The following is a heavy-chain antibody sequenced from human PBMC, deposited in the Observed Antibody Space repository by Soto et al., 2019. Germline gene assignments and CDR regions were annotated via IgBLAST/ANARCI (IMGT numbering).Heavy chain of an antibody. CDR1: GGSISSGDYY. CDR3: ARGSQILGWFGEYKAYDGLDF. D-gene: IGHD3-10*01. J-gene: IGHJ6*02. Sequence: SETLSLTCTVSGGSISSGDYYWSWIRQPPGKGLEWIGYIYYSGSTYYNPSLKSRVTISVDTSKNQFSLKLSSVTAADPAVYYCARGSQILGWFGEYKAYDGLDFWGQGTTVTGSS. CDR2: IYYSGST. V-gene: IGHV4-30-4*01.